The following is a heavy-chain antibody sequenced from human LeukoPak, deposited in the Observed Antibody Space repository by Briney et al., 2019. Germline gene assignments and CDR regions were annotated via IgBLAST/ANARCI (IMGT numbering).Heavy chain of an antibody. CDR1: GGTFSSYA. V-gene: IGHV1-69*05. Sequence: SVKVSCKASGGTFSSYAISWVRQAPGQGLEWMGGIIPIFGTANYAQKFQGRVTITTDESTSTAYMEPSSLRSEDTAVYYCARDSAARLVYAIGNAFDIWGQGTMVTVSS. CDR2: IIPIFGTA. J-gene: IGHJ3*02. D-gene: IGHD2-8*01. CDR3: ARDSAARLVYAIGNAFDI.